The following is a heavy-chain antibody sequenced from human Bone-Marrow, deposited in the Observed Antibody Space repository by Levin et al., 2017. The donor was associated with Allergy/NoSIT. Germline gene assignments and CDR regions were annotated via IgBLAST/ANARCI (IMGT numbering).Heavy chain of an antibody. J-gene: IGHJ4*02. CDR1: DGSISSSDHY. CDR2: AYYIGTT. CDR3: ATRFVQYFHWSYDN. V-gene: IGHV4-39*01. D-gene: IGHD3-9*01. Sequence: SETLSLTCTVSDGSISSSDHYWGWIRQPPGKGLEWIGVAYYIGTTYYNPSLKSRVTISVDRSKNQFSLNVTSLTAADTAIYYFATRFVQYFHWSYDNWGQGTLVTVSS.